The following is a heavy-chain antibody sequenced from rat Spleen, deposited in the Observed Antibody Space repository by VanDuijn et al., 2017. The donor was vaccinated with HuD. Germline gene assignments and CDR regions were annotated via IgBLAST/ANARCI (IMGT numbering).Heavy chain of an antibody. CDR3: STAGSGLDYYYAGGFDY. D-gene: IGHD1-6*01. V-gene: IGHV5-27*01. J-gene: IGHJ2*01. CDR1: GFTFSNYY. CDR2: ISTGGVNT. Sequence: EVQLVESGGGLVQPGRSLKLSCAASGFTFSNYYMAWVRQAPTKGLEWVAYISTGGVNTYYRDSVKGRFTVSRDNAKRTLNLQMDSLRSEDTATYYCSTAGSGLDYYYAGGFDYWGQGVMVTVSS.